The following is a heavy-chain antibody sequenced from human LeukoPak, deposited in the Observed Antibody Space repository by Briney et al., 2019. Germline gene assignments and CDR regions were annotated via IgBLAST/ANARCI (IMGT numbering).Heavy chain of an antibody. D-gene: IGHD2-15*01. Sequence: PSETLSLTCTVSGASISNYYWSWIRQPPGKGLEWIGFFDYSGNTNYSPSLKSRVTISVDTSKNQFSLKLTSVTAVDTAVYYCARGMGYCSAGSCYSFDFWGQGTLVTVSS. CDR1: GASISNYY. V-gene: IGHV4-59*01. CDR2: FDYSGNT. J-gene: IGHJ4*02. CDR3: ARGMGYCSAGSCYSFDF.